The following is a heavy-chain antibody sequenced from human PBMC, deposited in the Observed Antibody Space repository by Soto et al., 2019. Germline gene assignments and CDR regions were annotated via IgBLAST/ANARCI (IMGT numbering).Heavy chain of an antibody. V-gene: IGHV5-51*01. CDR2: IYPGDSDT. D-gene: IGHD5-18*01. Sequence: PGESLKISCKGSGYSFSSYWIGWVRQMPGKGLEWMGIIYPGDSDTRYSPSFQGQVTISADKSISTAYLQWSSLKASDTAMYYCARLQYSYPYYSGMDVWGQGTTVTVSS. CDR1: GYSFSSYW. J-gene: IGHJ6*02. CDR3: ARLQYSYPYYSGMDV.